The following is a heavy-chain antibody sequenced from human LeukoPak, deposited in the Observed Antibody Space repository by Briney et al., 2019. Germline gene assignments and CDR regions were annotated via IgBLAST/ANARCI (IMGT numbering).Heavy chain of an antibody. CDR3: ARGGVLKSVDY. J-gene: IGHJ4*02. CDR2: IYYRGST. D-gene: IGHD3-16*01. Sequence: SETLSLTCTVSGDSISSINYYWGWIRQSPGKGLEWIGSIYYRGSTYYNPSLKSRVTISVDTSKNQFSLRLSSVTAADTAAYYCARGGVLKSVDYWGQGTLVAVSS. V-gene: IGHV4-39*07. CDR1: GDSISSINYY.